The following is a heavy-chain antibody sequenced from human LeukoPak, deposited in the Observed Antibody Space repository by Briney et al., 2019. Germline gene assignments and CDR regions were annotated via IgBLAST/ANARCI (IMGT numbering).Heavy chain of an antibody. V-gene: IGHV1-18*04. CDR1: GYTFTGYY. J-gene: IGHJ4*02. Sequence: ASVKVSCKASGYTFTGYYMHWVRQAPGQGLEWMGWISAYNGNTNYAQKLQGRVTMTTDTSTSTAYMELRSPRSDDTAVYYCAYGSFDYWGQGTLVTVSS. CDR2: ISAYNGNT. CDR3: AYGSFDY. D-gene: IGHD1-26*01.